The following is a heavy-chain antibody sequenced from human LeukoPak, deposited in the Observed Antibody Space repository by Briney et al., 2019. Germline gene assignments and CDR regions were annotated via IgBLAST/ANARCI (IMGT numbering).Heavy chain of an antibody. D-gene: IGHD3-10*01. CDR1: GGSISSGSYY. Sequence: SETLSLTCTVSGGSISSGSYYWSWIRQPAGKGLEWIGRIYTSGSTNYNPSLKSRVTISVDTSKNQFSLKLSSVTAADTAVYYCAREGVYYYGSGSYTDYWGQGTLVTVSS. CDR2: IYTSGST. V-gene: IGHV4-61*02. CDR3: AREGVYYYGSGSYTDY. J-gene: IGHJ4*02.